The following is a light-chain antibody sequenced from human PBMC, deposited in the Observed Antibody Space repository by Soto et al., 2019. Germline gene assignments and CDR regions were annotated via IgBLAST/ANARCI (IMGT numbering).Light chain of an antibody. CDR3: QQYGNSAT. Sequence: EIVLTQSPGTLSLSPGERATLSCRASQSVRSSDVAWYQQKPGQAPRLLIYGASSRATGITDRFSGSGSGTDFTLTISRLEPEDFAVYYCQQYGNSATFGQGTRLEI. J-gene: IGKJ5*01. CDR2: GAS. V-gene: IGKV3-20*01. CDR1: QSVRSSD.